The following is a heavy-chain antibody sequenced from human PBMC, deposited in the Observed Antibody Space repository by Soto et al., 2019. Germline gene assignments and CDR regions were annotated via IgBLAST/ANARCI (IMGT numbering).Heavy chain of an antibody. V-gene: IGHV4-30-4*01. CDR3: ARRIPTAGSFYY. Sequence: SETLSLTCTVSGGSIISGDYYWSWIRQTPGKGLEWIGYIYYSGDTNYNPSLKSRVIISVDTSKNQFSLKLSSVTAADTAVYYCARRIPTAGSFYYWGKGALVTVSS. CDR2: IYYSGDT. J-gene: IGHJ4*02. D-gene: IGHD6-13*01. CDR1: GGSIISGDYY.